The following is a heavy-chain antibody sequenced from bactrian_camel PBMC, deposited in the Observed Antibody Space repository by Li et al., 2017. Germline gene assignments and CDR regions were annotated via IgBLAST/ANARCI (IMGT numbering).Heavy chain of an antibody. CDR2: IDDTGRT. Sequence: QLVESGGGSVQAGGSLRPSCAASAFTYTTYCMGWFRQAEGEEREGLAHIDDTGRTMYAAAVEGRFTISKDDAQSTLYLQMNNLQPDDTATYYCQGFAMNLHFPLDYGGRWDAYGQGTQVTVS. CDR1: AFTYTTYC. J-gene: IGHJ4*01. V-gene: IGHV3S55*01. D-gene: IGHD7*01.